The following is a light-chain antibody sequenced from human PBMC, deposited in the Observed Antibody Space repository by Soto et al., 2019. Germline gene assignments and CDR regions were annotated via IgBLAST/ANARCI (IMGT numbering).Light chain of an antibody. J-gene: IGKJ5*01. CDR2: DAY. Sequence: EVVLTQSPVTLSLSPGERATLSCRASQSFRGLLAWYQQKPGQAPRLLIYDAYNRATGIPPRCSGSGSGTDFTLTISSLEPEDSVVYYCQQRHMWPITFGQGTRLEIK. CDR3: QQRHMWPIT. CDR1: QSFRGL. V-gene: IGKV3-11*01.